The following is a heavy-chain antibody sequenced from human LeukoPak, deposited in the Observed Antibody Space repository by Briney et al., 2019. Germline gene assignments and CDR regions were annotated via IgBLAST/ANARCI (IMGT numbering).Heavy chain of an antibody. CDR2: ISCSCSTI. CDR3: AGSVYYRYVDC. CDR1: GFTFSTYE. J-gene: IGHJ4*02. V-gene: IGHV3-48*03. Sequence: GGSLRLSCAASGFTFSTYEMNWVRQAPGKGREWISYISCSCSTIYYVSSVKGLFTIPRDNAKNSMYLQMTVLRAEDTAVYYCAGSVYYRYVDCGGQGTLATVSA. D-gene: IGHD3-22*01.